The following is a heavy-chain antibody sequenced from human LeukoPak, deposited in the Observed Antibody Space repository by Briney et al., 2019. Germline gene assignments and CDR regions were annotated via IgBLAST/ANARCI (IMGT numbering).Heavy chain of an antibody. CDR3: AREIVATDFYFDY. CDR2: IYTSGST. J-gene: IGHJ4*02. D-gene: IGHD5-12*01. V-gene: IGHV4-61*02. Sequence: SETLSLTCTVSGGSISSGSYYWSWLRQPAGKGLEWIGRIYTSGSTNYNPSLKSRVTISVDTSKNQFSLKLSSVTAADTAVYYCAREIVATDFYFDYWGQGTLVTVSS. CDR1: GGSISSGSYY.